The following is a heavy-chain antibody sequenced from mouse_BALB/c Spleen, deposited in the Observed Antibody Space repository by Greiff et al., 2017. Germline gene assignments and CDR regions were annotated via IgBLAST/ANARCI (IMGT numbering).Heavy chain of an antibody. CDR1: GYTFTSYW. CDR2: IYPSDSYT. CDR3: TRTYYGNYRYFDV. J-gene: IGHJ1*01. Sequence: QVQLQQPGAELVRPGASVKLSCKASGYTFTSYWINWVKQRPGQGLEWIGNIYPSDSYTNYNQKFKDKATLTVDKSSSTAYMQLSSPTSEDSAVYYCTRTYYGNYRYFDVWGAGTTVTVSS. D-gene: IGHD2-10*01. V-gene: IGHV1-69*02.